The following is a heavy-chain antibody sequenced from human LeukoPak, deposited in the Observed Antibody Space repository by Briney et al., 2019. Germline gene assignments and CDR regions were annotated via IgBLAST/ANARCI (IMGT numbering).Heavy chain of an antibody. V-gene: IGHV1-24*01. CDR3: ATGIPTYYYDSSGYP. CDR2: SDPEDGET. D-gene: IGHD3-22*01. CDR1: GYTLTELS. J-gene: IGHJ5*02. Sequence: ASVKVSCKVSGYTLTELSMHWVRQAPGKGLEWMGGSDPEDGETIYAQKFQGRVTMTEDTSTDTAYMELSSLRSEDTAVYYCATGIPTYYYDSSGYPWGQGTLVTVSS.